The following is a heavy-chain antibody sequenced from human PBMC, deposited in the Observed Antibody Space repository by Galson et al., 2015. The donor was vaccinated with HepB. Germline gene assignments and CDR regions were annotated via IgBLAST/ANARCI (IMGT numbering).Heavy chain of an antibody. CDR2: FDLEVGDT. CDR3: GARRFGKLYFDY. V-gene: IGHV1-24*01. D-gene: IGHD3-10*01. J-gene: IGHJ4*02. Sequence: SVKVSCKVSGYKFGDLSIHWVRQAPGKGLEWMGGFDLEVGDTFYGQSFQGRVTMIGDTSTDTAYTELSSLTYEDTAVYFCGARRFGKLYFDYWGQGTQATVSS. CDR1: GYKFGDLS.